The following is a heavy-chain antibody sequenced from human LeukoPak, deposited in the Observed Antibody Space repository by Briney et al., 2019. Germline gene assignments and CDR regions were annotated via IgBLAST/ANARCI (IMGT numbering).Heavy chain of an antibody. CDR2: IYYSGNT. V-gene: IGHV4-59*01. CDR1: AGSISSFY. Sequence: SETLSLTCTVSAGSISSFYWNWIRQPPGKGLEWIGYIYYSGNTNYNPSLKSRVTMSVDTSKNQFSLTLSSVTAADTAVYYCAIAWGSSSELDYWGQGTLVTVSS. D-gene: IGHD6-6*01. J-gene: IGHJ4*02. CDR3: AIAWGSSSELDY.